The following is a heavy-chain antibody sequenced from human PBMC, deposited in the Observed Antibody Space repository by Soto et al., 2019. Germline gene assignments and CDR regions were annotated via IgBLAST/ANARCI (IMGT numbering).Heavy chain of an antibody. CDR3: ARDLEAGTNIVLDY. D-gene: IGHD2-8*01. V-gene: IGHV3-21*01. CDR2: ISSSSSYI. Sequence: EVQLVESGGGLVKPGGSLRLSCAASGFTFSSYSMNWVRQAPGKGLDWVSSISSSSSYIYYADSVKGRFTISRDNAKNSLYLQMNSLRAEDTAVYYCARDLEAGTNIVLDYWGQGTLVTVSS. CDR1: GFTFSSYS. J-gene: IGHJ4*02.